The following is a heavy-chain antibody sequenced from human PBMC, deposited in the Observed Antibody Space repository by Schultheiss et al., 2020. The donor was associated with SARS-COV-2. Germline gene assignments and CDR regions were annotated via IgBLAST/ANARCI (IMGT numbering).Heavy chain of an antibody. CDR1: GGSFSGYY. V-gene: IGHV4-59*08. Sequence: SETLSLTCAVYGGSFSGYYWSWIRQPPGKGLEWIGYIYYSGSTNYNPSLKSRVTISVDTSKNQFSLKLSSVTAADTAVYYCARGLGNKYYFDYWGQGTLVTVSS. CDR2: IYYSGST. CDR3: ARGLGNKYYFDY. J-gene: IGHJ4*02. D-gene: IGHD3/OR15-3a*01.